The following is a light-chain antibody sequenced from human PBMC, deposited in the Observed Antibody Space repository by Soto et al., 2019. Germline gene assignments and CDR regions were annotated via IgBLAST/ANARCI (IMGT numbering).Light chain of an antibody. CDR2: AAS. J-gene: IGKJ1*01. CDR1: RSITTY. Sequence: DIQMTQSPSSLSAYVGDRVTITCRASRSITTYLDWYQQKPGKAPKVLIYAASSLQSGVPSRFSGSGSGTDFTLTISSLQPEDFATYYCQQSYNTLWTFGQGTKVEIK. V-gene: IGKV1-39*01. CDR3: QQSYNTLWT.